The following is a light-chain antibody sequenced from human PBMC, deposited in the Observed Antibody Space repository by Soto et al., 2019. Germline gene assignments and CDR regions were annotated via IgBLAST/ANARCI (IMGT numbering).Light chain of an antibody. V-gene: IGLV2-14*03. Sequence: QSVLTQPASVSGSPGQSIAISCTGTSSDVGGYNYISWYQQHPGKAPKLMIFDVTNRPSGISGRFSGSKSGNTASLTISGLRAEDEADYYCSSYTTSSTYVFGTGTKVTVL. CDR1: SSDVGGYNY. CDR3: SSYTTSSTYV. J-gene: IGLJ1*01. CDR2: DVT.